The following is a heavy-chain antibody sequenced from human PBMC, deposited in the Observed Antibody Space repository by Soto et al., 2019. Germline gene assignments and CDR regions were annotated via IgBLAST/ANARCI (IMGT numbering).Heavy chain of an antibody. D-gene: IGHD3-22*01. V-gene: IGHV1-24*01. CDR1: GYGLSVLS. Sequence: VSVNLYCKVSGYGLSVLSMHWVRQAPGKGLEWMGGFDPEDGETIYAQKFQGRVTMTEDTSTDTAYMELSSLRSEDTAVYYCATVFYDSSGYYYWGQGTLVTVSS. CDR2: FDPEDGET. CDR3: ATVFYDSSGYYY. J-gene: IGHJ4*02.